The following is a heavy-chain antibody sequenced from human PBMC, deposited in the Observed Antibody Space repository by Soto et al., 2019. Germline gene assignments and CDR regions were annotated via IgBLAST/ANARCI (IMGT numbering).Heavy chain of an antibody. CDR1: GYTFTSNG. Sequence: SVKLSCKDCGYTFTSNGISWVRQAPEQGLEWMGWISGYNGDANYAQRFQGRVSMTIDTSTTTAYMELRTLTPDDTAVYYCAKNGQPPYYYYGLDVWGQGTTVTVSS. CDR3: AKNGQPPYYYYGLDV. D-gene: IGHD2-8*01. V-gene: IGHV1-18*01. J-gene: IGHJ6*02. CDR2: ISGYNGDA.